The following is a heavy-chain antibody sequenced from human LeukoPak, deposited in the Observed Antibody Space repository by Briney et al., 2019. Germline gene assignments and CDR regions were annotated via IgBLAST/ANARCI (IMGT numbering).Heavy chain of an antibody. Sequence: SETLSLTCTVSGGSISSYYWSWIRQPPGKGLEWIGYIYYSGSTNYNPSLKSRVTISVDTSKNQFSLKLSSVTAADTAVYYCAGHKPVNYYYGMDVWGQGTTVTVSS. CDR1: GGSISSYY. J-gene: IGHJ6*02. CDR2: IYYSGST. CDR3: AGHKPVNYYYGMDV. V-gene: IGHV4-59*08.